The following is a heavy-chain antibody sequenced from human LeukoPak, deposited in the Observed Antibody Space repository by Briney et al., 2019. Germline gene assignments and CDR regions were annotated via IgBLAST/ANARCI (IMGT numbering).Heavy chain of an antibody. V-gene: IGHV4-34*01. CDR2: INHSGST. Sequence: SETLSLTCAVYGVSFSGYYWSWIRQPPGKGLEWIGEINHSGSTNYNPSLKSRVTISVDTSKNQFSLKLSSVTAADTAVYYCARGGARWFSRNNWFDPWGQGTLVTVSS. J-gene: IGHJ5*02. CDR3: ARGGARWFSRNNWFDP. D-gene: IGHD4-23*01. CDR1: GVSFSGYY.